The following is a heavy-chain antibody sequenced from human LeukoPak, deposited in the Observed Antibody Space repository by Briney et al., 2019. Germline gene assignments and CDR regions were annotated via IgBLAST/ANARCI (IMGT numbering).Heavy chain of an antibody. V-gene: IGHV1-18*01. CDR3: AKDRGGLELRPTFPDL. Sequence: ASVKVSCKASGYTFTTYGFTWVRQAPGQGLEWVGWISAYDGDTHYGKKFQGRITMTTDTSTNTASLELRSLVSDDTAVYYCAKDRGGLELRPTFPDLWGQGTLVTVSS. CDR2: ISAYDGDT. D-gene: IGHD1-7*01. J-gene: IGHJ4*02. CDR1: GYTFTTYG.